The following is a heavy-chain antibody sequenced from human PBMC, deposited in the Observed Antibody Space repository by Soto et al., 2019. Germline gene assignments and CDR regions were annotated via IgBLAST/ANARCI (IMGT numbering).Heavy chain of an antibody. D-gene: IGHD5-18*01. J-gene: IGHJ4*02. Sequence: SETLSLTCTVSGGSISGYYWTWIRQPPGKGLEWIGYIYSSGNTNYNPSLQSRVTISVDTSKNQFSLKLSSVTAADTAVYYCARVFDDASYGFDYWGQGTLVTVSS. CDR2: IYSSGNT. CDR3: ARVFDDASYGFDY. V-gene: IGHV4-59*08. CDR1: GGSISGYY.